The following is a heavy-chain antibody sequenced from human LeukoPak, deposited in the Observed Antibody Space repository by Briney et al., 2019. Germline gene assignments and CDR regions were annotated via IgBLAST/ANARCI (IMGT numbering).Heavy chain of an antibody. Sequence: ASVKVSCKASGGTFISYAISWVRQATGQGLEWMGWMNPNSGNTGYAQKFQGRVTMTRNTSISTAYMELSSLRSEDTAVYYCARESTSHGMDVWGQGTTVTVSS. CDR1: GGTFISYA. D-gene: IGHD2-2*01. J-gene: IGHJ6*02. V-gene: IGHV1-8*02. CDR2: MNPNSGNT. CDR3: ARESTSHGMDV.